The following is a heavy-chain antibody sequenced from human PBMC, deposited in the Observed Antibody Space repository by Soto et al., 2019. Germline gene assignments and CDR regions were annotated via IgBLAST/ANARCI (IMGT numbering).Heavy chain of an antibody. Sequence: SETLSLTSSVSGDSISNLDYFWAWIRQPPGQSLEYIGYIYKSATTYYNPSFESRVAISVDTSKSQFSLNVTSVTAADTAVYFCARGRYCLTGRCFPNWFDSWGQGALVTVYS. D-gene: IGHD7-27*01. V-gene: IGHV4-30-4*01. CDR1: GDSISNLDYF. CDR2: IYKSATT. CDR3: ARGRYCLTGRCFPNWFDS. J-gene: IGHJ5*01.